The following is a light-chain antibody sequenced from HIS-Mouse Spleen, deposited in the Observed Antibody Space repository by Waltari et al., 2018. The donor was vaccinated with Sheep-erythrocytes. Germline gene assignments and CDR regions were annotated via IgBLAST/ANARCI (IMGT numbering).Light chain of an antibody. J-gene: IGLJ2*01. Sequence: SYELTQPPSVSVSPGQTASITCSGDKLGDKYACWYHQKPGQSPVLVIYQASKRPSGSPERFSGSNSGNTATLTISGTQAMDEADYYCQAWDSSTVVFGGGTKLTVL. CDR2: QAS. CDR1: KLGDKY. V-gene: IGLV3-1*01. CDR3: QAWDSSTVV.